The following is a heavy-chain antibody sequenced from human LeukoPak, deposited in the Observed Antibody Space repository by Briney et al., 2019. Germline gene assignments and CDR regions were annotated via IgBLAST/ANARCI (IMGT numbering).Heavy chain of an antibody. CDR1: GDSISSYY. CDR3: ARDWAPGIAVVP. V-gene: IGHV4-4*07. J-gene: IGHJ5*02. CDR2: IYTSGST. Sequence: SETLSLTCTVSGDSISSYYWSWIRQPAGKGLEWIGRIYTSGSTHYNPSLKSRVTRSVDTSKNQFSLKLSSVTAADTAVYYCARDWAPGIAVVPWGQGTLVTVSS. D-gene: IGHD6-19*01.